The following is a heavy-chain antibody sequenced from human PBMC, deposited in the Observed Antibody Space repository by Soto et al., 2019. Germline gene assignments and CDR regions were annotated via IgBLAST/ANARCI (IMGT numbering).Heavy chain of an antibody. D-gene: IGHD1-26*01. J-gene: IGHJ5*02. CDR1: GYSFTGYW. Sequence: GESLKISCKGSGYSFTGYWIAWVRQMPGKGLEWMGIIYPDNSDTRYSPSFQGHVTISADKSISTSYLQWSSLEASDTAIYFCARQGATASTLPLIRLGPCAQGSLVPVSS. CDR2: IYPDNSDT. CDR3: ARQGATASTLPLIRLGP. V-gene: IGHV5-51*01.